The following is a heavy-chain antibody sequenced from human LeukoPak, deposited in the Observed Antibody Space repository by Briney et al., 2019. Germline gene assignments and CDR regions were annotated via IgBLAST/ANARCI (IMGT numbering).Heavy chain of an antibody. Sequence: ASVRVSCKASGYTFTGNYMYWVRQAPGQGLEWMGWINPNSGGTNYAQKFQGRVTMTRDTSISTAYMELSRLRSDDTAVYYCARDRGRYYDSTGYYMVDAFDIWGQGTMVTVSS. D-gene: IGHD3-22*01. CDR2: INPNSGGT. V-gene: IGHV1-2*02. J-gene: IGHJ3*02. CDR3: ARDRGRYYDSTGYYMVDAFDI. CDR1: GYTFTGNY.